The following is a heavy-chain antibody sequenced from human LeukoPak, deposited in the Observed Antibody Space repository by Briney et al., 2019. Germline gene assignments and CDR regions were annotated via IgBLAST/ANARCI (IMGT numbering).Heavy chain of an antibody. V-gene: IGHV3-23*01. CDR2: IGGSGRST. CDR1: GVASSSYA. D-gene: IGHD4/OR15-4a*01. CDR3: AKDSRAKAGPTFLLWFDP. Sequence: GGSPRLSCAASGVASSSYAMSWGGRAPGTGREWVSAIGGSGRSTYYADSVKRRFTIPRDNSKNTLYLQMNSQRAEDTAVYYCAKDSRAKAGPTFLLWFDPWGQGTLVTVSS. J-gene: IGHJ5*02.